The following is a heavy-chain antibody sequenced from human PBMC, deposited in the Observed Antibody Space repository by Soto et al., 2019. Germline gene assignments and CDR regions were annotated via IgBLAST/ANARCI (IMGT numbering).Heavy chain of an antibody. J-gene: IGHJ4*02. CDR3: ARAEDYYDSSGYYSLAFDY. CDR1: GGTFSSYA. D-gene: IGHD3-22*01. Sequence: SVKVSCKASGGTFSSYAISWVRQAPGQGLEWMGGIIPIFGTANYAQKFQGRVTITADESTSTAYMELSSLRSEDTAVYYCARAEDYYDSSGYYSLAFDYWGQGTLVTVSS. V-gene: IGHV1-69*13. CDR2: IIPIFGTA.